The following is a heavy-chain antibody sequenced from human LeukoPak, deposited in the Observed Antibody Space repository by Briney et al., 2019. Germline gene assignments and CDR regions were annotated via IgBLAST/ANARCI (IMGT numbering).Heavy chain of an antibody. J-gene: IGHJ4*02. CDR1: GFTFSNAW. Sequence: GGSLRLSCAASGFTFSNAWMNWVRQAPGKGLEWVSYISSSSSTIYYADSVKGRFTISRDNAKNSLYLQMNSLRAEDTAVYYCARCYYDSSGYCTFDYWGQGTLVIVSS. V-gene: IGHV3-48*01. CDR2: ISSSSSTI. CDR3: ARCYYDSSGYCTFDY. D-gene: IGHD3-22*01.